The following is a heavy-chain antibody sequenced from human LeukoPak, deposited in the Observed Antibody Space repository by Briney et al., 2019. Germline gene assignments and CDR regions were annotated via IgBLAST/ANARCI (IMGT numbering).Heavy chain of an antibody. Sequence: GGSLRLSCAASGFTFSSYWMSWVRQAPGKGLEWVANIKQDGSEEYYVDSVKGRFTISRDNAKNSLYLQMNSLRAEDTAVYYCARVSPNTVTTPQYFDYWGQGTLVTVSS. J-gene: IGHJ4*02. V-gene: IGHV3-7*01. CDR1: GFTFSSYW. CDR2: IKQDGSEE. D-gene: IGHD4-17*01. CDR3: ARVSPNTVTTPQYFDY.